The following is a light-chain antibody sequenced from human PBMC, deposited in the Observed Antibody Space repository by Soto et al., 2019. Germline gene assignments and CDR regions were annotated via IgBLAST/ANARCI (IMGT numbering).Light chain of an antibody. CDR2: GAS. V-gene: IGKV3-20*01. J-gene: IGKJ1*01. Sequence: EIVLTQSPGTLSLSPGERATLSCRASQSVSSSYLAWYQQTPGQAPRLLFYGASSRATGIPDRFSGSGSGTDFTLTISRLEPEDFAVYYCQQYSSSPWTFGQGTKVEIK. CDR1: QSVSSSY. CDR3: QQYSSSPWT.